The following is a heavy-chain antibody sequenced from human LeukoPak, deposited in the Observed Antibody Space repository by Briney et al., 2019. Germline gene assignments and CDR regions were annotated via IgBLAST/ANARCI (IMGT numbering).Heavy chain of an antibody. V-gene: IGHV3-74*01. J-gene: IGHJ4*02. CDR1: GFTFSSYW. CDR3: ARDTDTVTTILDY. D-gene: IGHD4-17*01. Sequence: GGSLRLSCAASGFTFSSYWMHWVRQAPGKGPVWVSRINSDGSSTSYADSVKGRFTISRDNAKNTLYLQMNSLRAEDTAVYYCARDTDTVTTILDYWGQGTLVTVSS. CDR2: INSDGSST.